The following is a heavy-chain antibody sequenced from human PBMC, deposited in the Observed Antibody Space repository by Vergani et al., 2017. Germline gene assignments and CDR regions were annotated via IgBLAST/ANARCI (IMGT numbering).Heavy chain of an antibody. CDR1: GGSISSGDYY. CDR2: IYYSGST. CDR3: AXVRGLATVPAAIDY. J-gene: IGHJ4*02. D-gene: IGHD2-2*01. Sequence: QVQLQESGPGLVKPSQTLFLTCTVSGGSISSGDYYWSWIHQPPGKGLEWIGYIYYSGSTYYNPSLKSRVTISVDTSKNQFSLKLSSVTAADTAVYYCAXVRGLATVPAAIDYWGQGTLVTVSS. V-gene: IGHV4-30-4*08.